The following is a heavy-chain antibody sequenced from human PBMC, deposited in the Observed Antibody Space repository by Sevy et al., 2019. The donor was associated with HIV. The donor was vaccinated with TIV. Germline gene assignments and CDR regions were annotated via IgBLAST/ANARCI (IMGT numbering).Heavy chain of an antibody. CDR1: GFTFSSYW. D-gene: IGHD5-18*01. J-gene: IGHJ5*02. CDR2: IKQDGSEK. V-gene: IGHV3-7*01. Sequence: GGSLRLSCAASGFTFSSYWMSWVRQAPGKGLEWEANIKQDGSEKYYVDSVKGRFTISRDNAKNSLYLQMNSLRAEDTAVYYCATEGYSSEWFDPWGQGTLVTVSS. CDR3: ATEGYSSEWFDP.